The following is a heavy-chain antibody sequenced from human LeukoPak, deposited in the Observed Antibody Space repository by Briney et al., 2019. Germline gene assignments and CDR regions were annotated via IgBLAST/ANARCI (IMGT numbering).Heavy chain of an antibody. CDR2: ISGSGGST. V-gene: IGHV3-23*01. CDR1: GFTFSSYA. CDR3: AKDQDFWSGYYTN. Sequence: GGSLRLSCAASGFTFSSYAMSWVRQAPGKGLEWVSAISGSGGSTYYADSVKGRFTISRDNSKNTLFLQMNSLRAEDTAVYYCAKDQDFWSGYYTNWGQGTLVTVSS. D-gene: IGHD3-3*01. J-gene: IGHJ4*02.